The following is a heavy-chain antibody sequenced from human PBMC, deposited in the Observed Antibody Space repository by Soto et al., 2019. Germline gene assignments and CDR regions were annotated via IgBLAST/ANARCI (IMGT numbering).Heavy chain of an antibody. J-gene: IGHJ6*02. V-gene: IGHV4-59*08. CDR2: IYYTGGT. CDR1: TGPSSSHN. Sequence: QVHVQQSGPGLVKPSETLSLSCTVSTGPSSSHNWGWIRQPPGRGLEWLGYIYYTGGTSYNPSLKTRVTITPDASTNHIALSLSSVTAPDTAIYYCVSQGIDYLHGIVDVCGQGTTVIVSS. D-gene: IGHD1-26*01. CDR3: VSQGIDYLHGIVDV.